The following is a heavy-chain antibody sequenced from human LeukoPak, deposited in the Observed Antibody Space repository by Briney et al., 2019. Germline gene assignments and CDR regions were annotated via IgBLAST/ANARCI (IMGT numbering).Heavy chain of an antibody. CDR3: VRVGYSSGWYPPLGY. V-gene: IGHV3-64*01. CDR2: ISSNGGST. CDR1: GFTFSSYA. D-gene: IGHD6-13*01. J-gene: IGHJ4*02. Sequence: GGSLRLSCAASGFTFSSYAMHWVRQAPGKGLEYVSAISSNGGSTYYANSVKGRFTISRDNSKNTLYLQMNSLRADDTAVYYCVRVGYSSGWYPPLGYWGQGTLVTVSS.